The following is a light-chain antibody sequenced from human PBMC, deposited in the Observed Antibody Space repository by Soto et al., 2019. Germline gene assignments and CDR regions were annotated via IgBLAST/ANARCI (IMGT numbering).Light chain of an antibody. CDR2: DAS. CDR3: QQRNSYPIT. CDR1: QTISNW. V-gene: IGKV1-5*01. J-gene: IGKJ5*01. Sequence: DIQMTQSPSTLSASVGDRVTITCRASQTISNWLAWYQQKPGKAPKLLIYDASSLHSGVPSRFSGSGSGTEFTLTISSLQPDDFATYYCQQRNSYPITFGQGTRLE.